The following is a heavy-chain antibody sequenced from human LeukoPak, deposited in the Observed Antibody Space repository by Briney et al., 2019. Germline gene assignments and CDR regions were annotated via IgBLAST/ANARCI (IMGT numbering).Heavy chain of an antibody. Sequence: PGRSLRLSCAASGFTFDDYAMHWVRQAPGKGLEWVAVISYDGSNKYYADSVKGRFTISRDNSKNTLYLQMNSLRAEDTAVYYCARGLSSGWFRPLDYWGQGTLVTVSS. CDR1: GFTFDDYA. D-gene: IGHD6-19*01. V-gene: IGHV3-30-3*01. CDR2: ISYDGSNK. J-gene: IGHJ4*02. CDR3: ARGLSSGWFRPLDY.